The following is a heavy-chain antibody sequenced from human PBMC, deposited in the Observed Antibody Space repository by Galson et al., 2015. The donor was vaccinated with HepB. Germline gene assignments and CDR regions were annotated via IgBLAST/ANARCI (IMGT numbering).Heavy chain of an antibody. D-gene: IGHD2-15*01. CDR1: GFTFDDYA. CDR3: AKERIDSYCSGGSCRLRGGYFDY. J-gene: IGHJ4*02. CDR2: ISWNSGSI. Sequence: RLSCAASGFTFDDYAMHWVRQAPGKGLEWVSGISWNSGSIGYADSVKGRFTISRDNAKNSLYLQMNSLRAEDTALYYCAKERIDSYCSGGSCRLRGGYFDYWGQGTLVTVSS. V-gene: IGHV3-9*01.